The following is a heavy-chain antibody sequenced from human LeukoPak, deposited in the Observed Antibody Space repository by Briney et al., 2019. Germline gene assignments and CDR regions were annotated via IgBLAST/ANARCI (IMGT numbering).Heavy chain of an antibody. V-gene: IGHV1-46*01. CDR3: AREGPYSDSSRSRFDY. CDR1: GYTFTNYY. Sequence: ASVKVSCKASGYTFTNYYIHWVRQAPGQGLEWTGIINPSGGSTRYAQKFQGRVTMTRDTSTSTVYMELGSLRSEDTAVYYCAREGPYSDSSRSRFDYWGQGTLVTVSS. J-gene: IGHJ4*02. D-gene: IGHD6-6*01. CDR2: INPSGGST.